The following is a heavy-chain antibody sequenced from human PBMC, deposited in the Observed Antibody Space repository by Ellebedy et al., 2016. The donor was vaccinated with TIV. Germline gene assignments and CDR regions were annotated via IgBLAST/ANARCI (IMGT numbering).Heavy chain of an antibody. CDR3: ARAALYCSSTSCYHVGVGY. CDR1: GYTFTSYD. Sequence: ASVKVSCXASGYTFTSYDINWVRQATGQGLEWMGWMNPNSGNTGYAQKFQGRVTMTRDTSTSTVYMELSSLRSEDTAVYYCARAALYCSSTSCYHVGVGYWGQGTLVTVSS. J-gene: IGHJ4*02. V-gene: IGHV1-8*01. D-gene: IGHD2-2*01. CDR2: MNPNSGNT.